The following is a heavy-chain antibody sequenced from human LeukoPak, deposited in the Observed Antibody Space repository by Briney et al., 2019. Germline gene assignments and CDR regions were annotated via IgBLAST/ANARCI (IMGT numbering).Heavy chain of an antibody. CDR2: IYYSGST. Sequence: SETLSLACTVSGGSISSYYWSWIRQPPGKGLEWIGYIYYSGSTNYNPSLKSRVTISVDTSKNQFSLKLSSVTAADTAVYYCARRKMGYSSSFNWFDPWGQGTLVTVSS. V-gene: IGHV4-59*01. J-gene: IGHJ5*02. CDR3: ARRKMGYSSSFNWFDP. D-gene: IGHD6-13*01. CDR1: GGSISSYY.